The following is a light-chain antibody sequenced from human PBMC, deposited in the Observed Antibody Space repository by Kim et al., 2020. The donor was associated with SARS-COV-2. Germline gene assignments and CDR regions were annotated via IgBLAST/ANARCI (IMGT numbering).Light chain of an antibody. V-gene: IGLV1-47*01. J-gene: IGLJ2*01. Sequence: GQRVIISCSGRISNIGSNYVYWYQQLPGTAPKLLIYRNNQRPSGVPDRFSGSKSGTSASLAISGLRSEDEADYYCAALHDSLSVQVFGGGTQLT. CDR2: RNN. CDR1: ISNIGSNY. CDR3: AALHDSLSVQV.